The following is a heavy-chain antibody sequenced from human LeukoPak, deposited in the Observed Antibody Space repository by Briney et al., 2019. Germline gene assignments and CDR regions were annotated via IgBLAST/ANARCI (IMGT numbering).Heavy chain of an antibody. J-gene: IGHJ4*02. CDR3: ARIYCSNTSCYNY. V-gene: IGHV1-2*02. Sequence: GASVKVSCKASGYTFTGYYMHWVRQAPGQGLEWMGWINPNSGGTNYAQKFQGRVTMTRDTSISTAYMELSRLRSDDTAVYYCARIYCSNTSCYNYWGQGTLVTVSS. D-gene: IGHD2-2*02. CDR2: INPNSGGT. CDR1: GYTFTGYY.